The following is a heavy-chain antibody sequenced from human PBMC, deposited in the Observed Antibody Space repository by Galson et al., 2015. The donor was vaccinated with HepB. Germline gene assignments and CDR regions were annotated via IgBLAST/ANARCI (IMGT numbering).Heavy chain of an antibody. D-gene: IGHD1-26*01. Sequence: PALVKPTQTLTLTCTFSGFSLSTSGVGVGWIRQPPGKALEWLALIYWNDDKRYSPSLKSRLTITKDTSKNQVVLTMTNMDPVDTATYYCARRSGRYYFDYWGQGTLVTVSS. CDR2: IYWNDDK. CDR3: ARRSGRYYFDY. V-gene: IGHV2-5*01. CDR1: GFSLSTSGVG. J-gene: IGHJ4*02.